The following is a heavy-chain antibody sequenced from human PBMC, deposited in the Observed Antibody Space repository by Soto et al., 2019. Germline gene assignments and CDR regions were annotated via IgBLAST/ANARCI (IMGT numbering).Heavy chain of an antibody. CDR2: ISSSADAI. D-gene: IGHD2-15*01. CDR1: GFTFTDYY. Sequence: QVQLVESGGGLVKPGGSLRLSCAASGFTFTDYYMTWIRQAPGRGLEWVSYISSSADAIYYADSVKGRFTISRDNAENSLFLQMNSLRVDDTAVYYCARGRWPTVPSDRWGQGTLVTVSS. J-gene: IGHJ5*02. CDR3: ARGRWPTVPSDR. V-gene: IGHV3-11*01.